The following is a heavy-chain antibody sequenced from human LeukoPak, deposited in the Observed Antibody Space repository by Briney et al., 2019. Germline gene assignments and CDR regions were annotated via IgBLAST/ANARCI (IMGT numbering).Heavy chain of an antibody. V-gene: IGHV4-34*01. Sequence: PSETLSLTCAVYGGSFSGYYWSWIRQPPGKGLEWIGEINHSGSTNYNPSLKSRVTISVDTSKNQFSLKLSSVTAADTAVYYCARGARAYSGYVKYWGQGTLVTVSS. CDR2: INHSGST. CDR3: ARGARAYSGYVKY. D-gene: IGHD5-12*01. J-gene: IGHJ4*02. CDR1: GGSFSGYY.